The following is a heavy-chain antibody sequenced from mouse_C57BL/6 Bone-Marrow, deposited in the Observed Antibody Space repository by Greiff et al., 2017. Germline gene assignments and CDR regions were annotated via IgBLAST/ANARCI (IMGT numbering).Heavy chain of an antibody. V-gene: IGHV1-64*01. Sequence: QVQLQQPGAELVKPGASVKLSCKASGYTFTSYWMHWVKQRPGQGLEWIGMIHPNSGSTNYNEKFKSKATLTVDKSSSTAYMQLSSLTSEDSAVYYCASLDGYFCWFAYWGRGTLVTVSA. CDR1: GYTFTSYW. J-gene: IGHJ3*01. CDR3: ASLDGYFCWFAY. D-gene: IGHD2-3*01. CDR2: IHPNSGST.